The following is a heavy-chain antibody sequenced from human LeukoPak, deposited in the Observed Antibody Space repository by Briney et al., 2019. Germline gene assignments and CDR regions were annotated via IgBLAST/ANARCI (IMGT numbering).Heavy chain of an antibody. D-gene: IGHD3-10*01. CDR1: CGSFSGNY. CDR3: ARVRGTYGSGSYKDY. J-gene: IGHJ4*02. V-gene: IGHV4-34*01. CDR2: IDHSGST. Sequence: SETLSLTCAVYCGSFSGNYWTWIRQPPGKGLEWIGQIDHSGSTKYNPSLKSRVTISVDTSKNQFSLKLSSVTAADTAVYYCARVRGTYGSGSYKDYWGQGTLVTVSS.